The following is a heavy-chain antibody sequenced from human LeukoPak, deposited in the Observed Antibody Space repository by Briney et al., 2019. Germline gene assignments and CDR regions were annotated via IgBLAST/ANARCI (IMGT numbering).Heavy chain of an antibody. V-gene: IGHV4-4*07. Sequence: SEALSLTCTVSGGSISSYYWSWIRQPAGKGLEWIGRIYTSGSTNYNPSLKSRVTMSVDTSKNQFSLKLSSVTAADTAVYYCANDHAVSPRITAPRGIHYWGRGTLVTVSS. CDR2: IYTSGST. CDR1: GGSISSYY. CDR3: ANDHAVSPRITAPRGIHY. D-gene: IGHD6-6*01. J-gene: IGHJ4*02.